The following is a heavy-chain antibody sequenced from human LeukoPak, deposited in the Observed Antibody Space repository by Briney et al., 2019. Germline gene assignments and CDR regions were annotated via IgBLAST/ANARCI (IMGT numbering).Heavy chain of an antibody. CDR1: GFTFSSYL. J-gene: IGHJ5*02. V-gene: IGHV3-7*03. CDR3: ARLGPGYSSGWYRWFDP. CDR2: INEDGSEK. D-gene: IGHD6-19*01. Sequence: GGSLRLSCAASGFTFSSYLMTWVRQAPGTGLEWVASINEDGSEKYYLDSVKGRFTISRDNAKNSLYLQMNSLRAGDTAVYYCARLGPGYSSGWYRWFDPWGQGTLVTVSS.